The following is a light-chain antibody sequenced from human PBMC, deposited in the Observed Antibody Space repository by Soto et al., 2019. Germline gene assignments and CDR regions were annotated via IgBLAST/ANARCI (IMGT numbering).Light chain of an antibody. CDR2: DAS. Sequence: MVMTQSPATLSVSPGERATLSFRASQSVSSNLSWYQQKPGQAPRLLIYDASNRATGIPDRFSGSGSGTDFTLTISRLEPEDFAVYYCQQYGSSGTFGQGTKVDIK. CDR3: QQYGSSGT. CDR1: QSVSSN. V-gene: IGKV3-20*01. J-gene: IGKJ1*01.